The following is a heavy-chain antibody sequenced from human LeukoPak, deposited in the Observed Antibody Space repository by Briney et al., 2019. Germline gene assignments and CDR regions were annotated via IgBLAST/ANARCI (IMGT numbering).Heavy chain of an antibody. V-gene: IGHV4-61*08. CDR3: ARDGSGWYYFDY. CDR1: GGSISSGGYY. D-gene: IGHD6-19*01. J-gene: IGHJ4*02. CDR2: IYYSGST. Sequence: PSETLSLTCTVSGGSISSGGYYWSWIRQHPGKGLEWIGYIYYSGSTNYNPSLKSRVTISVDTSKNQFSLKLSSVTAADTAVYYCARDGSGWYYFDYWGQGTLVTVSS.